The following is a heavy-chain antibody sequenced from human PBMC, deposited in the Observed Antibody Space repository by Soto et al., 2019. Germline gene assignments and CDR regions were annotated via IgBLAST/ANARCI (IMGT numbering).Heavy chain of an antibody. CDR1: GFTFSSYS. D-gene: IGHD6-13*01. CDR3: ARSSAAGPLGDYYYYYMDV. V-gene: IGHV3-21*01. Sequence: EVQLVESGGGLVKPGGSLRLSCAASGFTFSSYSMNWVRQAPGKGLEWVSSISSSSSYIYYADSVKGRFTISRDNAKNSLYLQMNSLRAEDTAVYYCARSSAAGPLGDYYYYYMDVWGKGTTVTVSS. J-gene: IGHJ6*03. CDR2: ISSSSSYI.